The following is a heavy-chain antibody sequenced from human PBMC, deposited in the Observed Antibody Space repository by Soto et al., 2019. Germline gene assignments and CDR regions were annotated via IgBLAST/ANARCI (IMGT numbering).Heavy chain of an antibody. D-gene: IGHD3-10*01. CDR2: ISGSATTI. CDR1: GFTFSDYY. Sequence: QVQLVESGGGLVKPGGSLRLSCVASGFTFSDYYMSWIRQAPGKGLEWISYISGSATTIYYADSVKGRFTISRDNAKNSVYLQMNSLRAEDTALYYCARGSGSWSAFDIWGQGTVVTVSS. V-gene: IGHV3-11*01. CDR3: ARGSGSWSAFDI. J-gene: IGHJ3*02.